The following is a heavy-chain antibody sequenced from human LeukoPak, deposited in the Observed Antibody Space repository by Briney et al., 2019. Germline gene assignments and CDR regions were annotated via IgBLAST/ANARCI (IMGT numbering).Heavy chain of an antibody. J-gene: IGHJ6*02. D-gene: IGHD3-10*01. V-gene: IGHV4-39*07. Sequence: SETLSLTCTVSGGSISSSSYYWGWIRQPPGKGLEWIGSIYYSGSTYYNPSLKSRVTISVDTSKNQFSLKLSSVTAADADVYYCARGSTMVGYYYYGMDVWGQGTTVTVSS. CDR2: IYYSGST. CDR1: GGSISSSSYY. CDR3: ARGSTMVGYYYYGMDV.